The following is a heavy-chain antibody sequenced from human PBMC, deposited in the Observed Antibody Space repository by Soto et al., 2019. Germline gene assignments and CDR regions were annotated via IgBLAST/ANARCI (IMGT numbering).Heavy chain of an antibody. CDR2: IYYSGST. CDR1: GGSVSSGSDY. J-gene: IGHJ6*02. Sequence: SETRSLTCTVSGGSVSSGSDYWSWIRQPPGKGLEWIGYIYYSGSTNYNPSLKSRVTISVDTSKNQFSLKLSSVTAADTAVYYCARENYYYGMDVWGQGTTVTVSS. CDR3: ARENYYYGMDV. V-gene: IGHV4-61*01.